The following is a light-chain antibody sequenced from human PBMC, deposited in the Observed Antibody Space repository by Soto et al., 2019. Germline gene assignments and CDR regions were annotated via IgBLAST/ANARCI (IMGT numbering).Light chain of an antibody. V-gene: IGKV3-15*01. CDR3: QQYNNWPRG. J-gene: IGKJ1*01. CDR2: GAS. Sequence: EIVMTQSPATLSVSPGERATLSCRASQSVSSNLAWYQQKPGQAPRLLIYGASTRATGIPARFSGSGSGTEFTRTISSLQSEDFAVYYCQQYNNWPRGFGQGTKVEIK. CDR1: QSVSSN.